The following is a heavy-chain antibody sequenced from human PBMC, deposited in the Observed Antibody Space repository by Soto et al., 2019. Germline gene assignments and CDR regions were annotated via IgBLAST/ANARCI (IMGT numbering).Heavy chain of an antibody. CDR1: GFIFKMYW. J-gene: IGHJ4*02. CDR2: IYNDGTYS. Sequence: GGSLRLSCAASGFIFKMYWMHWVRQSPGKGLVWISRIYNDGTYSDYADSVRGRFTISRDNVNDTLYLHMNNLRAEDSGLYYCTRGPRPISTGTGAYWGQGTQVTVSS. CDR3: TRGPRPISTGTGAY. D-gene: IGHD3-10*01. V-gene: IGHV3-74*01.